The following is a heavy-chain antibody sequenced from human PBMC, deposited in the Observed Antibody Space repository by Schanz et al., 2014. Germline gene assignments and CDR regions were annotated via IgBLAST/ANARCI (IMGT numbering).Heavy chain of an antibody. D-gene: IGHD2-2*01. CDR1: GFTFSSYA. CDR2: ISNDGSIK. J-gene: IGHJ4*02. Sequence: VHLVESGGGLVKRGGSLRLSCAASGFTFSSYAMHWVRQAPGKGLEWVALISNDGSIKYYADSVEGRFTISRDNSKNTLYLHMNTLRSEDTAVYYCAKDSTHIDIVLVPTAIDYWGQGTLVTVSS. CDR3: AKDSTHIDIVLVPTAIDY. V-gene: IGHV3-30-3*01.